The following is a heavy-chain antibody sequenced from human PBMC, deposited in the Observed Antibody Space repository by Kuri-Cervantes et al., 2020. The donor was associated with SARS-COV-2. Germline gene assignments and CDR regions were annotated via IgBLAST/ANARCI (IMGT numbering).Heavy chain of an antibody. CDR2: IYYSGST. CDR1: GGSISSYY. CDR3: AKDGSMKGWLFTDNWFDP. D-gene: IGHD3-22*01. Sequence: SETLSLTCTVPGGSISSYYWSWIRQPPGKGLEWIGYIYYSGSTNYNPSLKSRVTISVDTSKNQFSLKLSSVTAADTAVYYCAKDGSMKGWLFTDNWFDPGAREPWSPSPQ. J-gene: IGHJ5*02. V-gene: IGHV4-59*12.